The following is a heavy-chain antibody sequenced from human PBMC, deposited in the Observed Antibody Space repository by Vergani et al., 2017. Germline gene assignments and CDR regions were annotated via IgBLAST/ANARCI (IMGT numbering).Heavy chain of an antibody. CDR3: ASGHPVGSY. Sequence: EVQLLESGGGLEQPGGSLRLSCAASGFTFSSYWMSWVRQAPGKGLEWVANIKKDGSEKYYVYSVKGRFTISRDNAKHSLYLQINSLRVADTAVYYCASGHPVGSYWGQGTLVTVSS. V-gene: IGHV3-7*01. CDR1: GFTFSSYW. J-gene: IGHJ4*02. CDR2: IKKDGSEK. D-gene: IGHD1-26*01.